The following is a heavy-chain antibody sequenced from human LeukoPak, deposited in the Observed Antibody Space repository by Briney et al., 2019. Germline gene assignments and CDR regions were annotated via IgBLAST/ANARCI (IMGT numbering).Heavy chain of an antibody. J-gene: IGHJ4*02. V-gene: IGHV3-74*01. CDR2: VNSDGSST. CDR3: ARGSTQYSSGWYGLDY. D-gene: IGHD6-19*01. CDR1: GFTFSSYW. Sequence: PGGSLRLSCAASGFTFSSYWMDWVRHAPGKGLVWGSRVNSDGSSTTYADSVKGRFTISGDNAKNTLYLQMNSLRAEDTAVYYCARGSTQYSSGWYGLDYWGQGTLVTVSS.